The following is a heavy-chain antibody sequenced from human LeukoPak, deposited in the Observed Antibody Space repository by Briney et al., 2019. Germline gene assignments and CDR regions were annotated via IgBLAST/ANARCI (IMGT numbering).Heavy chain of an antibody. D-gene: IGHD1-26*01. CDR3: ARETYNGRYYYFDY. CDR1: GYTFIDYY. V-gene: IGHV1-2*06. Sequence: ASVKVSCKASGYTFIDYYIHWVRQAPGQGLEWMGRINPKSGGTNHAQKFQGRVTMTWDTSISTAYMELSSLRSDDTAVYFCARETYNGRYYYFDYWGQGTLVTVSS. J-gene: IGHJ4*02. CDR2: INPKSGGT.